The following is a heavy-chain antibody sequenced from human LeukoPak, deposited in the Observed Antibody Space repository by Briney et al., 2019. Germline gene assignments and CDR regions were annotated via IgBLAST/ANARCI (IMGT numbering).Heavy chain of an antibody. CDR1: GYTLTELS. V-gene: IGHV1-24*01. Sequence: ASVKVSCKVSGYTLTELSMHWARQAPGKGLEWMGGFDPEDGETIYAQKFQGRVTMTEDTSTDTAYMELSSLRSEDTAVYYCATDRAWLRRSGYYYYGMDVWGQGTTVTVSS. J-gene: IGHJ6*02. CDR2: FDPEDGET. D-gene: IGHD5-12*01. CDR3: ATDRAWLRRSGYYYYGMDV.